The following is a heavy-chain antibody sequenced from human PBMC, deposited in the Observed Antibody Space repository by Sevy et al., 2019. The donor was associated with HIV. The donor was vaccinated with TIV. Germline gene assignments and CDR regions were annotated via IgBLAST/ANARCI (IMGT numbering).Heavy chain of an antibody. CDR1: GFTFSANW. CDR3: AHETFGRFES. Sequence: GSLRLSCAASGFTFSANWMNWVRQAPGKGLEWVANIKADGSDKDYVDSVEGRFTISRDNAKNLLFLQMNSLRVEDTAVYYCAHETFGRFESWGQGTLVTVSS. D-gene: IGHD3-16*01. J-gene: IGHJ4*02. CDR2: IKADGSDK. V-gene: IGHV3-7*01.